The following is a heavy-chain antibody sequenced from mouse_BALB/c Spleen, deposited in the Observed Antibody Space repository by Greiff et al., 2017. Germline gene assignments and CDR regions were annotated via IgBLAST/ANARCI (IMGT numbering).Heavy chain of an antibody. Sequence: QVQLQQSGAELVRPGTSVKMSCKAAGYTFTNYWIGWVKQRPGHGLEWIGVIYPGGGYTNYNEKFKGKTTLTAYTSSNTAFMQLISLTSEDSAIYYCASRGLELRYSFDYWGQGTTLTVSS. J-gene: IGHJ2*01. CDR2: IYPGGGYT. V-gene: IGHV1-63*02. CDR1: GYTFTNYW. D-gene: IGHD3-1*01. CDR3: ASRGLELRYSFDY.